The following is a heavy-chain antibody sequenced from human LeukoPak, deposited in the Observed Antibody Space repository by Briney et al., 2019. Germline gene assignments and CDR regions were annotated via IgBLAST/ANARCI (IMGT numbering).Heavy chain of an antibody. V-gene: IGHV3-30-3*01. D-gene: IGHD3-22*01. CDR2: ISYDGSNK. Sequence: GRSLRLSCAASGFTFSSYAMHWVRQAPGKGLEWVAVISYDGSNKYYADSVKGRFTISRDNSKNTLHLQMNSLRAEDTAVYYCARDLDNYYDSSGSPWGQGTLVTVSS. CDR3: ARDLDNYYDSSGSP. CDR1: GFTFSSYA. J-gene: IGHJ5*02.